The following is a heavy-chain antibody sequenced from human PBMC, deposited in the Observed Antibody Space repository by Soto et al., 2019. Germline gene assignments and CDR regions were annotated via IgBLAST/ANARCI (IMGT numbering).Heavy chain of an antibody. CDR1: GYTFTGYY. V-gene: IGHV1-2*04. CDR3: ARAAFWSGHPNPRYYYGMDV. J-gene: IGHJ6*02. D-gene: IGHD3-3*01. Sequence: ASVKVSCKASGYTFTGYYMHWVRQAPGQGLEWMGWINPNSGGTNYAQKFQGWVTMTRDTSISTAYMELSRLRSDDTAVYYCARAAFWSGHPNPRYYYGMDVWGQGTTVTVSS. CDR2: INPNSGGT.